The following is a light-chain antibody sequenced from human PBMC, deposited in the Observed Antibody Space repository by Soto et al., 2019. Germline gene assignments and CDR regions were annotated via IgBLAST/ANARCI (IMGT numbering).Light chain of an antibody. V-gene: IGLV2-8*01. CDR3: SSYGGSHHYV. CDR1: SSDVGGYNY. Sequence: QSVLTQPPSASGSPGQSVTISCTGTSSDVGGYNYVSWYQQRPGKAPQLIIYEVSKRPSGVPDRFSGSKSGNTASLTVSGLQAEDEAEYYCSSYGGSHHYVFGTGTKVTVL. CDR2: EVS. J-gene: IGLJ1*01.